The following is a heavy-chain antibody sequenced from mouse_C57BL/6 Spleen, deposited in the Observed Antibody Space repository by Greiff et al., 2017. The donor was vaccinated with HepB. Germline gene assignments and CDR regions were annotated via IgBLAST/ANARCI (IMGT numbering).Heavy chain of an antibody. Sequence: EVKLMESGEGLVKPGGSLKLSCAASGFTFSSYAMSWVRQTPEKRLEWVAYISSGGDYIYYADTVKGRFTISRDNARNTLYLQMSSLKSEDTAMYYCTRGGGYGAWFAYWGQGTLVTVSA. CDR3: TRGGGYGAWFAY. CDR1: GFTFSSYA. V-gene: IGHV5-9-1*02. D-gene: IGHD2-2*01. CDR2: ISSGGDYI. J-gene: IGHJ3*01.